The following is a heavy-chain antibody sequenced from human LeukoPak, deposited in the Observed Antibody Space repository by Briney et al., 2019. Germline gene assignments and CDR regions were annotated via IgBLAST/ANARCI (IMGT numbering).Heavy chain of an antibody. V-gene: IGHV1-18*01. CDR2: ISAYNGNT. CDR3: ARVGSIVVVPAAPPGIFDY. CDR1: GGTFSSYA. Sequence: ASVKVSCKASGGTFSSYAISWVRQAPGQGLEWMGWISAYNGNTNYAQKLQGRVTMTTDTSTSTAYMELRSLRSDDTAVYYCARVGSIVVVPAAPPGIFDYWGQGTLVTVFS. D-gene: IGHD2-2*01. J-gene: IGHJ4*02.